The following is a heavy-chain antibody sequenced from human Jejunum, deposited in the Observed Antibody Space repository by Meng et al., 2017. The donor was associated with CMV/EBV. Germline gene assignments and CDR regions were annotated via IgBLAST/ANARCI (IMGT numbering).Heavy chain of an antibody. J-gene: IGHJ4*02. D-gene: IGHD5-24*01. CDR3: ATAGNYRLDT. CDR1: GFTFSSYW. Sequence: CEAFGFTFSSYWMHWVRQAPGKGLVWVSRINPGGSTTNYADSVKGRFSISRDNAKNTLYLQMNGLRADDTAVYYCATAGNYRLDTWGQGTLVTVSS. CDR2: INPGGSTT. V-gene: IGHV3-74*01.